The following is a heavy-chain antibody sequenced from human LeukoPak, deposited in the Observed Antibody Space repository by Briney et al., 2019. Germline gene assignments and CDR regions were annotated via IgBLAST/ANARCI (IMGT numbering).Heavy chain of an antibody. CDR3: ASQVRYGLDY. D-gene: IGHD1-14*01. CDR1: GFTFSNYW. Sequence: GGSLRLSCAASGFTFSNYWMHWVRQAPGEGLVWVSRINSDGSSTYYADSVKGRFAISRDNAKNTLYLQINSLRAEDTAVYYCASQVRYGLDYWGQGTLVTVSS. CDR2: INSDGSST. V-gene: IGHV3-74*01. J-gene: IGHJ4*02.